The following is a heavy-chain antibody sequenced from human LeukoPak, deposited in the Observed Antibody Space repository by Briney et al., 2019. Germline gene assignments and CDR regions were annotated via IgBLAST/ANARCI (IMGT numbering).Heavy chain of an antibody. D-gene: IGHD3-3*01. CDR2: VSGSGSST. J-gene: IGHJ4*02. V-gene: IGHV3-23*01. CDR3: TKAPYDFWSGYYFDY. Sequence: QPGGSLRLSCAASGFTFSSYAMSWVRQAPGKGLEWVSAVSGSGSSTYYADSVKGRFTISRDNSKNTLYLQMNSLRAEDTAVYYCTKAPYDFWSGYYFDYWGQGTLVTVSS. CDR1: GFTFSSYA.